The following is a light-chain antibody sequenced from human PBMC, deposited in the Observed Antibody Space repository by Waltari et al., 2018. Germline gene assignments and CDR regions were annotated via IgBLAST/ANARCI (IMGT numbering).Light chain of an antibody. J-gene: IGKJ3*01. CDR1: QSLLHSNGYNY. Sequence: DIVMTQSPLSLPVTPGEPASISRRSSQSLLHSNGYNYLDWYLQKPGQSPQLLIYLGSNRASGVPDRFSGSGSGTDFTLKISRVEAEDVGVYYCMQALQTLGPGTKVDIK. V-gene: IGKV2-28*01. CDR2: LGS. CDR3: MQALQT.